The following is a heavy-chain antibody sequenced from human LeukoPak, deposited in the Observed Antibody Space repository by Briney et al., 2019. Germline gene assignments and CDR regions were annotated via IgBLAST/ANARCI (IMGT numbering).Heavy chain of an antibody. CDR3: ARAFGSYSFDY. V-gene: IGHV3-48*03. J-gene: IGHJ4*02. CDR1: GFTFSSYE. CDR2: ISSNGSTI. Sequence: GGPRSLSWQASGFTFSSYELTWVGQPPGKGLGWVSYISSNGSTIYYADSVKGRFTISRDNAKNSLYLQMNSLRAEDTAVYYCARAFGSYSFDYWGQGTLVTVSS. D-gene: IGHD1-26*01.